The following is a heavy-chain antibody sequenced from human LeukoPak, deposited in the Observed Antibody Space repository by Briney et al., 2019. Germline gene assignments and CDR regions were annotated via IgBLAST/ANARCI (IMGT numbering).Heavy chain of an antibody. Sequence: ASVKVSCKASGYTFTGYYMHWVRQAPGQGLEWMGWINPSSGGTNYAQKFQGRVTMTRDTSISTAYMELSRLRSDDTAVYYCARGIDYYGSGSYEDVWGKGTTVTISS. V-gene: IGHV1-2*02. CDR3: ARGIDYYGSGSYEDV. CDR1: GYTFTGYY. D-gene: IGHD3-10*01. J-gene: IGHJ6*04. CDR2: INPSSGGT.